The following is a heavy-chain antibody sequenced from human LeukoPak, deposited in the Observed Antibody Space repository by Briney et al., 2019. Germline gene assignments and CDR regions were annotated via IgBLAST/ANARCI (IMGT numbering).Heavy chain of an antibody. CDR2: IYYSGST. D-gene: IGHD3-10*01. V-gene: IGHV4-31*03. CDR3: ARGIVRGVKRWFDP. Sequence: PSQTLSLTCTVSGGSISSGGYYWSWIRQHPGRVLEWIGYIYYSGSTYYNPSLKSRVTISVDTSKNQFSLKLSSVTAADTAVYYCARGIVRGVKRWFDPWGQGTLVTVSS. J-gene: IGHJ5*02. CDR1: GGSISSGGYY.